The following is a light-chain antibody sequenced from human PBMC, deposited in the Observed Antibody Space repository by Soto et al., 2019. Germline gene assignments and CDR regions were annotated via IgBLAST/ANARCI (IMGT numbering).Light chain of an antibody. V-gene: IGLV2-23*01. Sequence: QSVLTQPASVSGSPGQSITISCTGTSSDVGSYNLGSWYQQHPGKAPKLMIYEGSKRPSGVSNRFSGSKSGNTASLTISGLQAEDEADYYCCSYAGSVVFGRGTKLTVL. CDR1: SSDVGSYNL. CDR3: CSYAGSVV. J-gene: IGLJ2*01. CDR2: EGS.